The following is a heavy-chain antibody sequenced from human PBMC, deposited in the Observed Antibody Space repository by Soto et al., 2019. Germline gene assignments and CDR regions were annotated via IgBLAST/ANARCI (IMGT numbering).Heavy chain of an antibody. D-gene: IGHD1-26*01. CDR2: IIPVSGTT. V-gene: IGHV1-69*01. CDR3: ARGPAVDVGPTYFDH. Sequence: QVQLVQSGAEVKKPGSSMKVSCKAIGGAISSYAISWVRQAPGQGLEWMGGIIPVSGTTTYAQKFQARVTITADESTTSAYMELSSLRSEDTAVYYCARGPAVDVGPTYFDHWGQGTPVTVSP. J-gene: IGHJ4*02. CDR1: GGAISSYA.